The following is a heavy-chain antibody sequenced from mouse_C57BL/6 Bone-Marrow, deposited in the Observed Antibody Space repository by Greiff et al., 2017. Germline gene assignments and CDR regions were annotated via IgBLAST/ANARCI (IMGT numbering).Heavy chain of an antibody. D-gene: IGHD2-4*01. CDR3: ARRDYYFDY. CDR1: GYTFTDYY. J-gene: IGHJ2*01. V-gene: IGHV1-19*01. Sequence: EVQLQQSGPVLVKPGASVKMSCKASGYTFTDYYMNWVKQSHGKSLEWIGVINPYNGGTSYNQKFKGKATLTVDKSSSTAYMVLNRLTSEYSADYYCARRDYYFDYWGQGTTLTVSS. CDR2: INPYNGGT.